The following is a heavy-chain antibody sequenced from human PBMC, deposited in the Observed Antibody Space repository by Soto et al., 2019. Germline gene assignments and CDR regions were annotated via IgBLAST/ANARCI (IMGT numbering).Heavy chain of an antibody. Sequence: GGSLRLSCAASGFTFSSYDMHWVRQATGKGLEWVSAIGTAGDTYYPGSVKGRFTISRENAKNSLYLQMNSLRAGDTTVYYCARGNQPRGYCSGGSCPEGAFDIWGQGTMVTVSS. CDR3: ARGNQPRGYCSGGSCPEGAFDI. CDR1: GFTFSSYD. CDR2: IGTAGDT. D-gene: IGHD2-15*01. V-gene: IGHV3-13*01. J-gene: IGHJ3*02.